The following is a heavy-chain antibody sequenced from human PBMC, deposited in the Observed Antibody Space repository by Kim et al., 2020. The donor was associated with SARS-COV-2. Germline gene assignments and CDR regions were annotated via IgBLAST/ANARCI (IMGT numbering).Heavy chain of an antibody. J-gene: IGHJ5*02. Sequence: SETLSLTCTVSGGSISSYYWSWIRQPPGKGLEWIGYIYYSGSTNYNPSLKSRVTISVDTSKNQFSLKLSSATAADTAVYYCARDGVTATINGWFDPWGQGTLVTVSS. CDR3: ARDGVTATINGWFDP. D-gene: IGHD6-25*01. V-gene: IGHV4-59*01. CDR1: GGSISSYY. CDR2: IYYSGST.